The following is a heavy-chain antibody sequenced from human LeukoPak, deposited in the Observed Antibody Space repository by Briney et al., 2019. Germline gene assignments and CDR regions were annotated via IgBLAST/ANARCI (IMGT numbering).Heavy chain of an antibody. J-gene: IGHJ5*02. D-gene: IGHD2-21*02. V-gene: IGHV3-66*01. CDR2: IYSGGTT. CDR3: AGGVTPDWFDP. CDR1: GFTGSSKC. Sequence: PRGSLRHPCAASGFTGSSKCMSWVRQAPGKGLEWVSVIYSGGTTYYADSVKGRFTISRDNSKNTLYLQMNRLRAEDTAVYYCAGGVTPDWFDPWGQGTLVTDSS.